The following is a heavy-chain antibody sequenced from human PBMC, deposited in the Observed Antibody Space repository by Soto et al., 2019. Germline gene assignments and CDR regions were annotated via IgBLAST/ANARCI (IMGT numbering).Heavy chain of an antibody. CDR2: IKSKTDGGTT. Sequence: GGSLRLSCAASGFTFSNAWMSWVRQAPGKGLEWVGRIKSKTDGGTTDYAAPVKGRFTISRDDSKNTLYLQMNSLKTEDTAVYYCTTESASSGWYNDAFDIWGQGTMVTVSS. V-gene: IGHV3-15*01. CDR1: GFTFSNAW. J-gene: IGHJ3*02. D-gene: IGHD6-19*01. CDR3: TTESASSGWYNDAFDI.